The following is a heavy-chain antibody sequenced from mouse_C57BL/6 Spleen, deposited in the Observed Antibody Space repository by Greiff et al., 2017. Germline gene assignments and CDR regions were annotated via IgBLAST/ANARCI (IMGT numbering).Heavy chain of an antibody. CDR3: TTFLLEGFGY. Sequence: VQLQQSGAELVRPGASVKLSCTASGFNIKDDYMHWVKQRPEQGLEWIGWIDPDNGDTEYASKFQGKATITADTSSHTAYLQLSRLTSEDTAVYSCTTFLLEGFGYWGQGTMVTVSA. V-gene: IGHV14-4*01. CDR2: IDPDNGDT. D-gene: IGHD2-14*01. CDR1: GFNIKDDY. J-gene: IGHJ3*01.